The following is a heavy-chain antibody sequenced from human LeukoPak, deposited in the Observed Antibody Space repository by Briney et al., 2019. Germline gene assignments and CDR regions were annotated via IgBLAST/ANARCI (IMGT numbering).Heavy chain of an antibody. J-gene: IGHJ3*02. CDR3: AKEYEIFVGAFDI. Sequence: PGGSLRLSCVASGFTLRNYGMHWVRQAPGKGLEWVAVLWKDGSNNFYADSVKGRFRFSRDNSKDVLYLQMNSLRAEDTAVYYCAKEYEIFVGAFDIWGQGTMVTVSS. CDR2: LWKDGSNN. V-gene: IGHV3-33*06. D-gene: IGHD3-9*01. CDR1: GFTLRNYG.